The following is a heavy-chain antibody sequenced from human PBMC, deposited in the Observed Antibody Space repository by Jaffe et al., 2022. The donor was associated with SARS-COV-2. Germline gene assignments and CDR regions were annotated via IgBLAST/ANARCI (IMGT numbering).Heavy chain of an antibody. CDR1: GFTFSSYG. J-gene: IGHJ3*02. V-gene: IGHV3-30*18. D-gene: IGHD1-26*01. CDR3: AKEESEWEPDTEDAFDI. CDR2: ISYDGSNK. Sequence: QVQLVESGGGVVQPGRSLRLSCAASGFTFSSYGMHWVRQAPGKGLEWVAVISYDGSNKYYADSVKGRFTISRDNSKNTLYLQMNSLRAEDTAVYYCAKEESEWEPDTEDAFDIWGQGTMVTVSS.